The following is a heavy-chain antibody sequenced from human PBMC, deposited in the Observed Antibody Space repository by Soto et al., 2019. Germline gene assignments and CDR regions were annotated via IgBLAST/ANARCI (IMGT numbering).Heavy chain of an antibody. CDR1: GGSFSGYY. D-gene: IGHD3-22*01. J-gene: IGHJ5*02. CDR2: INHSGST. CDR3: ARGVVIQRPHPKYNWFDP. V-gene: IGHV4-34*01. Sequence: PSETLSLTCAVYGGSFSGYYWSWIRQPPGKGLEWIGEINHSGSTNYNPSLKSRVTISVDTSKNQFSPKLSSVTAADTAVYYCARGVVIQRPHPKYNWFDPWGQGTLVTVSS.